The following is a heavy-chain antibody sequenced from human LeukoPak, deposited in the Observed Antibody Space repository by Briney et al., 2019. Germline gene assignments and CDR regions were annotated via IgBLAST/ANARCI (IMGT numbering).Heavy chain of an antibody. J-gene: IGHJ5*02. Sequence: GGSLRLSCAASGFTFSSDWMHWVRQAPGKGLVWVSRINSDGSSTSYADSVKGRFTISRDNAKNTLYLQMNSLGAEDTAVYYCARDAEYSSGWSRYGWFDPWGQGTLVTVSS. CDR2: INSDGSST. V-gene: IGHV3-74*01. CDR1: GFTFSSDW. D-gene: IGHD6-19*01. CDR3: ARDAEYSSGWSRYGWFDP.